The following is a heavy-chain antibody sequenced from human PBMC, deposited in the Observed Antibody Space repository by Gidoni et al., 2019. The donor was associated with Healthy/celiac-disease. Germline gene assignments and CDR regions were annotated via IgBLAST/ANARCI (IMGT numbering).Heavy chain of an antibody. CDR3: AGVPPRIAARRRGWFDP. J-gene: IGHJ5*02. D-gene: IGHD6-6*01. V-gene: IGHV1-8*01. CDR2: MNPNSGNT. Sequence: QVQLVQSGAEVKKPGASVKVSCKASGYHSPSYHINWVRPAPGQGLEWMGWMNPNSGNTGDAQEFQGRVTMTRNTSISTAYMELSSLISEDTAVYYCAGVPPRIAARRRGWFDPWGQGTLVTVSS. CDR1: GYHSPSYH.